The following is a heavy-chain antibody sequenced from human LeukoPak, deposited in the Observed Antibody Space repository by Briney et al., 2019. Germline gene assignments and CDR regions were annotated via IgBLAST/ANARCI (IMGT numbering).Heavy chain of an antibody. D-gene: IGHD3-10*01. Sequence: ASVKVSCKASGYTFTSYDINWVRQATGQGLEWMGWMNPNSGNTGYAQKLQGRVTMTTDTSTSTAYMELRSPRSDDTAVYYCARLLWFGREGSCDPWGQGTLVTVSS. CDR3: ARLLWFGREGSCDP. CDR2: MNPNSGNT. J-gene: IGHJ5*02. CDR1: GYTFTSYD. V-gene: IGHV1-8*02.